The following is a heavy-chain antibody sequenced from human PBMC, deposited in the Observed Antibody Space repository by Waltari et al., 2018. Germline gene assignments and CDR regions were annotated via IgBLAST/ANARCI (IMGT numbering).Heavy chain of an antibody. J-gene: IGHJ4*02. CDR1: GGTFSSYA. CDR3: ARGIQPTPPFDY. Sequence: QVQLVQSGAEVKKPGSSVKVSCKASGGTFSSYAISWVRQAPGQGLEWMGGISPNFGTANYAQKFQGRVTITADEATSTAYLGLSRLRSEDTAVYYCARGIQPTPPFDYWGQGTLVTVSS. CDR2: ISPNFGTA. V-gene: IGHV1-69*01. D-gene: IGHD5-18*01.